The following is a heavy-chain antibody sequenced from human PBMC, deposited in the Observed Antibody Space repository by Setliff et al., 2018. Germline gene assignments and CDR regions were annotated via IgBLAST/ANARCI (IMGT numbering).Heavy chain of an antibody. V-gene: IGHV4-30-4*08. J-gene: IGHJ4*02. D-gene: IGHD3-22*01. CDR2: IYYSGST. CDR1: GGSISSGDYY. CDR3: AREYYYDSSGSFDY. Sequence: SETLSLTCTVSGGSISSGDYYWSWVRQPPGKGLQWIGYIYYSGSTYYNPSLKSRVAISVDTSKNQFSLKLSSVTAADTAVYYCAREYYYDSSGSFDYWGQGTLVTVSS.